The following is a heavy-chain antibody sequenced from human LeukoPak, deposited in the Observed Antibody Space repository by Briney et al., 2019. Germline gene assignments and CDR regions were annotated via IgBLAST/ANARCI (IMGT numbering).Heavy chain of an antibody. Sequence: GESLRLSCAASGFTFSTYSMNWVRQAPGKGLEWVSAISGSGGSIYYTDAVKGRFTISRDNSKNTLYLQMNSLRAEDTAVYYCARYYGDENFDYWGQGTLVTVSS. CDR1: GFTFSTYS. J-gene: IGHJ4*02. D-gene: IGHD4-17*01. CDR2: ISGSGGSI. CDR3: ARYYGDENFDY. V-gene: IGHV3-23*01.